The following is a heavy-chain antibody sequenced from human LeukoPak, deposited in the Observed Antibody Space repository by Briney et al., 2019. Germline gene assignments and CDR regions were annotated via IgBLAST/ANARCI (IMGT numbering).Heavy chain of an antibody. D-gene: IGHD2-15*01. J-gene: IGHJ3*02. CDR2: ISGSGGST. CDR1: GFTSSSYA. CDR3: AKETVVVVAATPDAFDI. Sequence: GGSLRLSCAASGFTSSSYAMSWVRQALGKGLEWVSGISGSGGSTHYADSVKDRFTISRDNSKNTLYLQMNSLRAEDTAVYYCAKETVVVVAATPDAFDIWGQGTMVTVSS. V-gene: IGHV3-23*01.